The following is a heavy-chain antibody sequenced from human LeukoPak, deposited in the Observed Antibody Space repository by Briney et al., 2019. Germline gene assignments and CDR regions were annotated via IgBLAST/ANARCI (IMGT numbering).Heavy chain of an antibody. V-gene: IGHV3-30*02. Sequence: GGSLRLSCAASGFTFSSYAMHWVRQAPGKGLEWVAFIRYDGSNKYYADSVKGRFTISRDNSKNTLYLQMNSLRAEDTAVYYCAKDTSGYDYSMDVWGKGTTVTISS. CDR2: IRYDGSNK. D-gene: IGHD5-12*01. CDR1: GFTFSSYA. CDR3: AKDTSGYDYSMDV. J-gene: IGHJ6*03.